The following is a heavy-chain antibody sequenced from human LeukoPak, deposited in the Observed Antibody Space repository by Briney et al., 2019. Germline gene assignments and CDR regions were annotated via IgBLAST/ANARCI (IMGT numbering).Heavy chain of an antibody. D-gene: IGHD6-19*01. J-gene: IGHJ4*02. V-gene: IGHV4-39*07. CDR3: ARDLGFIAV. CDR1: GGSISSSSYY. CDR2: IYYSGST. Sequence: SETLSLTCTVSGGSISSSSYYWGWIRQPPGKGLEWIGSIYYSGSTYYNPSLKSRVTISVDTSKNQFSLKLSSVTAADTAVYYCARDLGFIAVWGQGTLVTVSS.